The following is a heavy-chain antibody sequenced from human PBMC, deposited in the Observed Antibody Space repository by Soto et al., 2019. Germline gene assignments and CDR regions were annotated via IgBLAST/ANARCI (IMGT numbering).Heavy chain of an antibody. CDR2: VYDTGSA. CDR3: ARSSGRGSTLGDSFDV. V-gene: IGHV4-59*01. D-gene: IGHD3-16*01. Sequence: QVQLQESGPGLVKPSEALSLTCTVSGASINSFYWNWVRQPPGKGLEWIGYVYDTGSAKYDPSNPSLKGRATISVDTSKNQVSLKLSSVIAADTAMYYCARSSGRGSTLGDSFDVWGQGIMVTVSS. J-gene: IGHJ3*01. CDR1: GASINSFY.